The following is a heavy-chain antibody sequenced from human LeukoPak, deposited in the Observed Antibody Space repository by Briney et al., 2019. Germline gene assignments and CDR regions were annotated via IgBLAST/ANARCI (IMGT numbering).Heavy chain of an antibody. CDR2: INPNSGGT. J-gene: IGHJ4*02. CDR1: GYIFTGYY. Sequence: ASVKVSCKASGYIFTGYYMDWLRQAAGQGREWMGWINPNSGGTNYAQKFQGWVTMTRDTSISTAYMELSRLRSDDTAVYYCARSSNTGDFDYWGQGTLVTVSS. V-gene: IGHV1-2*04. D-gene: IGHD1-1*01. CDR3: ARSSNTGDFDY.